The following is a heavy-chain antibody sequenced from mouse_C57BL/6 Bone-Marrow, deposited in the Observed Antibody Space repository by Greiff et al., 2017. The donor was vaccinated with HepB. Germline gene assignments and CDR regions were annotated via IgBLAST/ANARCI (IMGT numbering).Heavy chain of an antibody. D-gene: IGHD2-2*01. V-gene: IGHV1-22*01. CDR1: GYTFTDYN. Sequence: EVQLQQSGPELVKPRASVKMSCKASGYTFTDYNMHWVKQSHGKSLEWIGYINPNNGGTSYNQKFKGKATLTVNKSSSTAYMELRSLTSEDSAVYYCARWYGYDGSFAYWGQGTLVTVSA. J-gene: IGHJ3*01. CDR3: ARWYGYDGSFAY. CDR2: INPNNGGT.